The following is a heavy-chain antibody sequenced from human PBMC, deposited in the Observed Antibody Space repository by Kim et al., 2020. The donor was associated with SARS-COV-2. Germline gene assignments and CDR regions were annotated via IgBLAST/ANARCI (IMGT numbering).Heavy chain of an antibody. CDR3: ARGLLGGAAS. V-gene: IGHV4-34*01. J-gene: IGHJ5*02. D-gene: IGHD1-26*01. CDR2: GNT. Sequence: GNTNSSRSLKSRVTISVDKSKNQFSIQLTSVTAADTAVYYCARGLLGGAASWGQGTLVTVSS.